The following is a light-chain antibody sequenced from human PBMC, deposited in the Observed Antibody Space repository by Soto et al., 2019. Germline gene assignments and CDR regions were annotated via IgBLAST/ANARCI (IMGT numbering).Light chain of an antibody. J-gene: IGKJ2*01. CDR2: AAS. CDR1: QSVSSSD. CDR3: QQYGSSLPYT. Sequence: EIVLTQSPGTLSLSPGERATLSCSASQSVSSSDLAWHQQKPGQAPRLLIYAASSRATGTPDRFSGSGSGTDFTLTISRLEPEDFAVYYCQQYGSSLPYTFGQGTKLEIK. V-gene: IGKV3-20*01.